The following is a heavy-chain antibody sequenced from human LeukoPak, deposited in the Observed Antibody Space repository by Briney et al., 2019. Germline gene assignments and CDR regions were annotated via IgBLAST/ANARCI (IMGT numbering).Heavy chain of an antibody. V-gene: IGHV3-33*01. D-gene: IGHD2-2*01. Sequence: QPGGSLRLSCAASGFTFSSYGMHWVRQAPGKGLEWVAVIWYDGSNKYYADSVKGRFTISRDNSKNTLYLQMNSLRAEDTAVYYCAREGGCSSTSCYHNAYYYYYYGMDVWGQGTTVTVSS. J-gene: IGHJ6*02. CDR2: IWYDGSNK. CDR1: GFTFSSYG. CDR3: AREGGCSSTSCYHNAYYYYYYGMDV.